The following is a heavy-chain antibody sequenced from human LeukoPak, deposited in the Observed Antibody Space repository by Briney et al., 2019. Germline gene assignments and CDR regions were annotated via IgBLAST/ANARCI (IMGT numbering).Heavy chain of an antibody. D-gene: IGHD4/OR15-4a*01. CDR3: AKGVLGAFDI. J-gene: IGHJ3*02. CDR1: GFTFDDYA. CDR2: ISWNSGSI. Sequence: SLRLSCAASGFTFDDYAMHWVRQAPGKGLEWVSGISWNSGSIGYADFVKGRFTISKDNAKNSPYLQMNSLRAEDTALYYCAKGVLGAFDIWGQGTMVTVSS. V-gene: IGHV3-9*01.